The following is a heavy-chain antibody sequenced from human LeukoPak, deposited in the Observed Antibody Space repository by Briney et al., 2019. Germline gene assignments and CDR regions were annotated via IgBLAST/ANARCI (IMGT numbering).Heavy chain of an antibody. CDR3: AKAGAVVVVAAKYFDY. V-gene: IGHV3-21*04. J-gene: IGHJ4*02. D-gene: IGHD2-15*01. Sequence: PGGSLRLSCAASGFTFNSYSMNWVRQAPGKGLEWVSSISGSNSYIYYADSMKGRFTISRDNSKNTLYLQMNSLRAEDTAVYYCAKAGAVVVVAAKYFDYWGQGTLVTVSS. CDR1: GFTFNSYS. CDR2: ISGSNSYI.